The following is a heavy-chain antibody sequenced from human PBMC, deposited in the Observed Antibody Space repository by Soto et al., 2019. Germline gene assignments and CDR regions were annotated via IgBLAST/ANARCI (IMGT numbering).Heavy chain of an antibody. J-gene: IGHJ5*02. D-gene: IGHD3-3*01. CDR3: ARLKTIIGVVNQSWFDP. V-gene: IGHV4-31*02. Sequence: WTWIRQHPGKGLEWVGYISYSGSNYFNPSLRGRMSMSLDTSTNQVSLTVSSVTAADTAVYYCARLKTIIGVVNQSWFDPWGQGTLVTVSS. CDR2: ISYSGSN.